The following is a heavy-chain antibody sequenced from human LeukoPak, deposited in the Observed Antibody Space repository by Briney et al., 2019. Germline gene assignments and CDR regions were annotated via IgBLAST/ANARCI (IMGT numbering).Heavy chain of an antibody. J-gene: IGHJ5*02. Sequence: GGSLRLSCAASGFTFDDYAMHWVRQAPGKGLEWGSGISWNSGSIGYADSVKGRFTISRDNAKNSLYLQMNSLRAEDTALYYCAKDRYDYSLYNWFDPWGQGTLVTVSS. CDR2: ISWNSGSI. CDR3: AKDRYDYSLYNWFDP. D-gene: IGHD4-11*01. CDR1: GFTFDDYA. V-gene: IGHV3-9*01.